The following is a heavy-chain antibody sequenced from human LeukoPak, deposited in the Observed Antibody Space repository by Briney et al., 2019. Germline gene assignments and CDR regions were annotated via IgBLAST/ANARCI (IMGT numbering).Heavy chain of an antibody. CDR2: IIPIFGTA. V-gene: IGHV1-69*05. CDR3: ARETSGWYRIEG. Sequence: SVKVSCKASGGTFSSYAISWVRQAPGQGLEWMGGIIPIFGTANYAQKFQGRVTITTDESTSTAYMELSSLRSEDTAVYYCARETSGWYRIEGWGQGTLVTVSS. J-gene: IGHJ4*02. D-gene: IGHD6-19*01. CDR1: GGTFSSYA.